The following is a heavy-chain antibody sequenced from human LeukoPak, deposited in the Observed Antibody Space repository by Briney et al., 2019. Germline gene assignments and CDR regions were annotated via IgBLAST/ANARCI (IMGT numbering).Heavy chain of an antibody. J-gene: IGHJ4*02. CDR3: AKDEIYYGSGSPPDY. CDR2: INPDGRST. D-gene: IGHD3-10*01. Sequence: PGGSLRLSCAASGFTFSSYWMHWVRQPPGKGLLWVSRINPDGRSTGYADAVKGRFTISRDNAKNSLYLQMNSLRAEDTAVYYCAKDEIYYGSGSPPDYWGQGTLVTVSS. CDR1: GFTFSSYW. V-gene: IGHV3-74*01.